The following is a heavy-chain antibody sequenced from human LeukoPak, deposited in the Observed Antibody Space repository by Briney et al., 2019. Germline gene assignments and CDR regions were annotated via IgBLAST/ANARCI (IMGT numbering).Heavy chain of an antibody. Sequence: GGSLRLSCAASGFTFITYSMNWVRQAPGKGLEWVSSISSSSSYIYYADSVRGRFTVSRDNPKNSLYLQMNSLRAEDTAVYYCARVALVSGPSYGSESEAADYWGQGTLVTVSS. D-gene: IGHD3-10*01. CDR2: ISSSSSYI. J-gene: IGHJ4*02. CDR1: GFTFITYS. CDR3: ARVALVSGPSYGSESEAADY. V-gene: IGHV3-21*01.